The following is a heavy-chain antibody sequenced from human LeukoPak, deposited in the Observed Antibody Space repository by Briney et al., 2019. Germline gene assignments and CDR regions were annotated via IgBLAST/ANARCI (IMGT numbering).Heavy chain of an antibody. V-gene: IGHV3-33*01. CDR2: IWNDGSNK. CDR3: SRQQWLAFDY. D-gene: IGHD6-19*01. J-gene: IGHJ4*02. Sequence: PGESLRLSCAASGFTFSSYGMHWVRQAPGKGLEWLALIWNDGSNKYYADSVKGRFTISRDTSKNTLYLQMNSLRAEDTAVYYCSRQQWLAFDYWGQGTLVTVSS. CDR1: GFTFSSYG.